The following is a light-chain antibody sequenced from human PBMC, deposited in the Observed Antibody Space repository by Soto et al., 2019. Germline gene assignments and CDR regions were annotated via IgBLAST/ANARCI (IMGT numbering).Light chain of an antibody. V-gene: IGLV4-69*02. J-gene: IGLJ2*01. CDR2: VNSDGRH. CDR1: SGHSSYA. CDR3: QTWVTGSYVV. Sequence: QLVLTQSPSASASLGASVKLTCTLSSGHSSYAIAWHQKQPEKGPRYLMKVNSDGRHIKGDGIPDRFSGSSSGDDRYLTISILQSQDEADYYCQTWVTGSYVVFGGGTKVTVL.